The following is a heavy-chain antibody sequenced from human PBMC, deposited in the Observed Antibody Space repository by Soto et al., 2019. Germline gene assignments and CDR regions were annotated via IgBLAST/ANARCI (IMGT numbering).Heavy chain of an antibody. CDR3: ASFPTGDYGDSQASRTYYYYCGMDV. V-gene: IGHV3-23*01. J-gene: IGHJ6*02. CDR2: ISGSGGST. Sequence: GGSLGLSCAASGFPFSSYAMSWVRKAPGKGLEWVSAISGSGGSTYYADSVKGRFTISRDNSKNTLYLQMNSLRAEDTAVYYCASFPTGDYGDSQASRTYYYYCGMDVWGQGTTVTVS. D-gene: IGHD4-17*01. CDR1: GFPFSSYA.